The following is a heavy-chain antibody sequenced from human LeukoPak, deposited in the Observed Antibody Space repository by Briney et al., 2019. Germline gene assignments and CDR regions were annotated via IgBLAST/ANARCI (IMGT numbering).Heavy chain of an antibody. CDR1: GFIFDDFA. V-gene: IGHV3-9*01. CDR3: TKDVRWKDMSGHWSIDF. CDR2: ISWNSDII. J-gene: IGHJ4*02. Sequence: GGSLRLSCAASGFIFDDFAMHWVRQAPGKGLEWVSGISWNSDIIAYADSVKGRFTISRDNAKNSVYLQMNNLRAEDTALYYCTKDVRWKDMSGHWSIDFWGQGTLVTVSS. D-gene: IGHD1-1*01.